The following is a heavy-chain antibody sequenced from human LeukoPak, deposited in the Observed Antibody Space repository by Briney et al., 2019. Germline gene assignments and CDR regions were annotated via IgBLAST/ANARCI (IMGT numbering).Heavy chain of an antibody. D-gene: IGHD6-19*01. CDR1: GFTFSSYA. J-gene: IGHJ6*02. CDR3: ARDHSSGWSHYYYGMDV. V-gene: IGHV3-30-3*01. CDR2: ISYDGSNK. Sequence: GGSLRLSCAASGFTFSSYAMHWVRQAPGKGLEWVAVISYDGSNKYYADSVKGRFTISRDNSKNTLYLQMNSLRAEDTAVYYCARDHSSGWSHYYYGMDVWGQGTTVTVSS.